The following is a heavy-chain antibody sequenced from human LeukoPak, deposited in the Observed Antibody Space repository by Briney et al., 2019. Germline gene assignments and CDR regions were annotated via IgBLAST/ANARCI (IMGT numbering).Heavy chain of an antibody. CDR1: GFTLSSYS. D-gene: IGHD5-12*01. Sequence: GGSLRLSCAASGFTLSSYSMHWVRQAPGKGLEWVSCISSSSIYIYYADSVKGRFTISRDNAKNSLYLQMNSLRAEDTAVYYCASGYDSYYFDYWGQGTLVTVSS. CDR2: ISSSSIYI. J-gene: IGHJ4*02. CDR3: ASGYDSYYFDY. V-gene: IGHV3-21*01.